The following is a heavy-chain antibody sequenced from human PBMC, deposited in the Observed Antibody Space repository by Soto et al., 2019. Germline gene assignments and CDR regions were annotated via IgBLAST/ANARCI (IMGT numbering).Heavy chain of an antibody. CDR3: ARERPQRQGRNIEF. CDR2: INHRGSL. J-gene: IGHJ6*02. D-gene: IGHD1-1*01. CDR1: GGSMTSGDQY. Sequence: PSETLSLTCTVTGGSMTSGDQYWTWIRHRPGEGLEWFGYINHRGSLYYNPSLKSRVSMSVDTSKNQFSLNLSSVTAAATAVYYCARERPQRQGRNIEFWGQGTTVTFSS. V-gene: IGHV4-31*03.